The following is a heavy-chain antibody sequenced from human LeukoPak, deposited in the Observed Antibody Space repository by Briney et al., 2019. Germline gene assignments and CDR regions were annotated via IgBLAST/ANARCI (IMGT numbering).Heavy chain of an antibody. Sequence: ASVKVSCKASGGTFSSYAISWVRQAPGQGLNWMGRINPNSGGTNYAQKFQGRVTMTRDTSISTAYMELSRLRSDDTAVYYCARGQTGTTFDYWGQGTLVTVSS. CDR2: INPNSGGT. V-gene: IGHV1-2*06. D-gene: IGHD1-7*01. CDR3: ARGQTGTTFDY. J-gene: IGHJ4*02. CDR1: GGTFSSYA.